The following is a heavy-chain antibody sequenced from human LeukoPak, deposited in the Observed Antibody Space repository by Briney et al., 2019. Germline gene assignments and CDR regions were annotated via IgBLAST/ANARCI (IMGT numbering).Heavy chain of an antibody. J-gene: IGHJ4*02. CDR2: IYSGGST. D-gene: IGHD5/OR15-5a*01. V-gene: IGHV3-53*01. CDR3: ARDLPQTY. CDR1: GFTLSSNY. Sequence: GGSLRLSCAASGFTLSSNYMSCVRQAPGKGLEGVSVIYSGGSTYYADSVKGRFTISRDNSKNTLYLQMNSLRAEDTAVYYCARDLPQTYWGQGTLVTVSS.